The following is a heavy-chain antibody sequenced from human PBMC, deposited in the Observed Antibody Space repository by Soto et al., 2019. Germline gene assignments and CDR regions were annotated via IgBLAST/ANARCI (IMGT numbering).Heavy chain of an antibody. J-gene: IGHJ6*02. D-gene: IGHD1-26*01. CDR3: ARVSGSYYYGMDV. V-gene: IGHV4-4*02. CDR1: GGSISSSNW. Sequence: QVQLQESGPGLVKPSGTLSLTCAVSGGSISSSNWWSWVRQPPGKGLEWIGEIYHSGSTNYNPSLKRRVTRSVDKSQNQFSLKLSSVTAADTAVYYCARVSGSYYYGMDVWGQGTTVTVSS. CDR2: IYHSGST.